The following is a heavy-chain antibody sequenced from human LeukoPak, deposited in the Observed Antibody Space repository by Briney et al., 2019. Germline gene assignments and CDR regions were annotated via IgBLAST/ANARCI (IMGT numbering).Heavy chain of an antibody. Sequence: GGSLRLSCAASGFTFSSYAMSWVRQAPGKGLEWVSAISGSGGSTYYADSVKGRFTISRDNSKNTLYLQMNSLRAEDTAVYYCAKVANKYYDILTGYYSEWFDPWGQGTLVTVSS. J-gene: IGHJ5*02. D-gene: IGHD3-9*01. CDR3: AKVANKYYDILTGYYSEWFDP. CDR1: GFTFSSYA. CDR2: ISGSGGST. V-gene: IGHV3-23*01.